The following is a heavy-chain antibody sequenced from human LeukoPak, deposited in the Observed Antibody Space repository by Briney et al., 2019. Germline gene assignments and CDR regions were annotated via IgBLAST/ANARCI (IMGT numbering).Heavy chain of an antibody. CDR2: ISGSGAKT. V-gene: IGHV3-23*01. CDR1: GFTFSSYA. CDR3: AKDRQDVVVTAIRFDS. D-gene: IGHD2-21*02. Sequence: GGSLRLSCTASGFTFSSYAMTWVRQAPGKGLEWVSSISGSGAKTYYADSVKDRITISRDNSKNTLYLQMDSLRAGDTALYYCAKDRQDVVVTAIRFDSWGQGTLVTVTS. J-gene: IGHJ4*02.